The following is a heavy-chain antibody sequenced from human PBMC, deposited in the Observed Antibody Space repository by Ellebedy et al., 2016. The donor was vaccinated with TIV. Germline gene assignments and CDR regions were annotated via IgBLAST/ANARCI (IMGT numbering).Heavy chain of an antibody. CDR3: ARSYCTSTSCYLAQTFDY. J-gene: IGHJ4*02. CDR1: GYTFTGYY. CDR2: INPNSGGT. D-gene: IGHD2-2*01. Sequence: ASVKVSXXASGYTFTGYYMHWVRQAPGQGLEWMGWINPNSGGTNYAQKFQGRVTMTRDTSISTAYMELSRLRSDDTAVYYCARSYCTSTSCYLAQTFDYWGQGTLVTVSS. V-gene: IGHV1-2*02.